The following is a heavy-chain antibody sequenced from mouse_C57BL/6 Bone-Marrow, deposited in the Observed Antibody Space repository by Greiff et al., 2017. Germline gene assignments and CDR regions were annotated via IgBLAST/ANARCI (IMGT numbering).Heavy chain of an antibody. V-gene: IGHV5-16*01. Sequence: DVHLVESEGGLVQPGSSMKLSCTASGFTFSDYYMAWVRQVPEKGLEWVANINYDGSSTYYLDSLKSRFIISRDNATNILYLQMSSLKSEDTATYYCARDRGMGFYAMDYWGQGTSVTVSS. J-gene: IGHJ4*01. CDR3: ARDRGMGFYAMDY. CDR2: INYDGSST. D-gene: IGHD2-3*01. CDR1: GFTFSDYY.